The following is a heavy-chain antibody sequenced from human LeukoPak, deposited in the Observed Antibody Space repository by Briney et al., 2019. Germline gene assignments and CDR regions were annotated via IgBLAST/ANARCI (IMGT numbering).Heavy chain of an antibody. CDR2: ISASDTST. D-gene: IGHD5-12*01. CDR3: AKARATIYYFDC. J-gene: IGHJ4*02. CDR1: GFTFSTFA. V-gene: IGHV3-23*01. Sequence: GGSLRLSCAASGFTFSTFAMSWVRQAPGKGLEWDSAISASDTSTYYADSVKGRFTISRDNSKNTLYLQMNSLRAEDTAVYYCAKARATIYYFDCWGQGTLVTVSS.